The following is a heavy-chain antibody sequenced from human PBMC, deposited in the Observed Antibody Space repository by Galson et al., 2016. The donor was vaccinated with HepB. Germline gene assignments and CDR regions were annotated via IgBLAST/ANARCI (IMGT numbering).Heavy chain of an antibody. Sequence: SLRLSCAASGFTFSSCAMSWVRQAPGKGLEWVSSISRSGDSTYYADSVKGRFTISRDNSRNTPHLQMNSLRAEDKALYYCSKRPSTSWGPFEFWGQGSLVTVSS. V-gene: IGHV3-23*01. CDR3: SKRPSTSWGPFEF. J-gene: IGHJ4*02. D-gene: IGHD7-27*01. CDR2: ISRSGDST. CDR1: GFTFSSCA.